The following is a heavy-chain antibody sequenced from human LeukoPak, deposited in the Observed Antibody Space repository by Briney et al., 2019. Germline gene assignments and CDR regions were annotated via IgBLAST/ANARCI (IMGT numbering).Heavy chain of an antibody. CDR1: GFTFDDYA. D-gene: IGHD6-13*01. CDR2: INWNSGSI. V-gene: IGHV3-9*01. J-gene: IGHJ4*02. CDR3: ARGASSWYSTSPNFDY. Sequence: PGRSLRLSCAASGFTFDDYAMHWVRQAPGKGLEWVSGINWNSGSIAYADSVKGRFTISRDNAENSLYLQMNSLRAEDTAVYFCARGASSWYSTSPNFDYWGQGTLVTVSS.